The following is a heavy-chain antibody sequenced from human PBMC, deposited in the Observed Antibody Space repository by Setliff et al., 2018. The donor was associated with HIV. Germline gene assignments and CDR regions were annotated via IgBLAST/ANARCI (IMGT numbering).Heavy chain of an antibody. D-gene: IGHD2-2*01. J-gene: IGHJ6*03. CDR1: GFTVSSNS. CDR2: IYTSGST. Sequence: PGGSLRLSCAASGFTVSSNSMSWIRQPAGKGLEWIGRIYTSGSTNYNPSLKSRVTISVDTSKNQFSLKLSAVTAADTAVYYCARDRDIVVVPASPQGYYYYMDVWGKGTTVTAP. CDR3: ARDRDIVVVPASPQGYYYYMDV. V-gene: IGHV4-4*07.